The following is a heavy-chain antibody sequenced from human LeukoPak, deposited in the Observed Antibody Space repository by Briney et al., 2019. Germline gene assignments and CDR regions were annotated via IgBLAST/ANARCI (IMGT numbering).Heavy chain of an antibody. Sequence: SGTPSLTCTVSGGSISSYYWNWIRQPPGKGLEWIGYVHYSGSTNYNPSPKSRVTISIDMSKNQFSLKLSSVTAADTAVYSCARHTTITYGMDVWGQGTTVTVSS. CDR2: VHYSGST. D-gene: IGHD3-10*01. J-gene: IGHJ6*02. CDR1: GGSISSYY. CDR3: ARHTTITYGMDV. V-gene: IGHV4-59*08.